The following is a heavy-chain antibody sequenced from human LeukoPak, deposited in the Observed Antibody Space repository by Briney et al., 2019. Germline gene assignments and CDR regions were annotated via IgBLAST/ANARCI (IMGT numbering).Heavy chain of an antibody. V-gene: IGHV4-59*01. CDR3: ARWRTDWGFDY. D-gene: IGHD7-27*01. CDR1: GASISTYY. CDR2: VYYRGDT. J-gene: IGHJ4*02. Sequence: PSETLSLTCTVSGASISTYYWSWIRQPPGKGLEFIGSVYYRGDTNYNPSLQSRATVSLDTSKSQFSLKLSSVTAADTAVYFCARWRTDWGFDYWGQGALVTVSS.